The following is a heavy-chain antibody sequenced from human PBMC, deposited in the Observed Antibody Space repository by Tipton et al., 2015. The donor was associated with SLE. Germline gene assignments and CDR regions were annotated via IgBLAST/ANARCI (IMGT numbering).Heavy chain of an antibody. CDR3: ARGGPYSSTWYYFDY. J-gene: IGHJ4*02. V-gene: IGHV4-4*02. Sequence: TLSLTCAVSGGSISSSNWWGWVRQPPGKGLEWIGEINHSGSTNYNPSLKSRVTISVDTSKNQFSLKLSSVTAADTAVYYCARGGPYSSTWYYFDYWGQGTLVTVSS. CDR2: INHSGST. D-gene: IGHD6-13*01. CDR1: GGSISSSNW.